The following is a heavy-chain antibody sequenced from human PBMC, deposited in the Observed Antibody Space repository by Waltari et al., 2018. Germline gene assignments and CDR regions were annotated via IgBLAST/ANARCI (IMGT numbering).Heavy chain of an antibody. CDR1: GGTFSSYA. CDR2: IIPIFGTA. CDR3: ASHYYDSSGFVRGGVTPYYFDY. Sequence: QVQLVQSGAEVKKPGSSVKVSCKASGGTFSSYAISWVRQAPGQGLEWMGGIIPIFGTANYAQKFQGRVTITADESTSTAYMELSSLRSEDTAVYYCASHYYDSSGFVRGGVTPYYFDYWGQGTLVTVSS. V-gene: IGHV1-69*13. J-gene: IGHJ4*02. D-gene: IGHD3-22*01.